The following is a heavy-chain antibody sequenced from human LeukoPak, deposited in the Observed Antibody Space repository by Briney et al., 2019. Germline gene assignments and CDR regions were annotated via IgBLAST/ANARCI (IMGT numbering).Heavy chain of an antibody. Sequence: SETLSLTCTVSGGSISSSSYYGGWIRQPPGKGLEWIGSIYYSGSTYYNPSLKSRVTISVDTSKNPFSLKLSSVTAADTAVYYCARRWFWSGYIYYMDVWGKGTTVTVSS. CDR2: IYYSGST. D-gene: IGHD3-3*01. CDR3: ARRWFWSGYIYYMDV. CDR1: GGSISSSSYY. J-gene: IGHJ6*03. V-gene: IGHV4-39*01.